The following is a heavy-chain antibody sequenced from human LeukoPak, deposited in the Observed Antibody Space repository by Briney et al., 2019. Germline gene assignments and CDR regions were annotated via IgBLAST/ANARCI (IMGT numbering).Heavy chain of an antibody. V-gene: IGHV3-49*04. D-gene: IGHD6-13*01. CDR2: IRSKAYGGTT. J-gene: IGHJ5*02. CDR3: TRDRRFIAAAGTIWFDP. Sequence: GGSLRLSCTASGFTFGDYAMSWVRQAPGKGLEWVGFIRSKAYGGTTEYAASVKGRFTISRDDAKSIAYLQMNSLKTEDTAVYYCTRDRRFIAAAGTIWFDPWGQGTLVTVPS. CDR1: GFTFGDYA.